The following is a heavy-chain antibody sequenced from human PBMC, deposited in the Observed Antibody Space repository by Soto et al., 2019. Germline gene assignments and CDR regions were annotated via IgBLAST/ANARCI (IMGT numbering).Heavy chain of an antibody. J-gene: IGHJ6*02. D-gene: IGHD3-10*01. Sequence: ASLNVSCKASGYSFTTYFMHWMRQAPGQGVEWMGRFNPRTGSASDAQKVQGRVTMSSDTSTSTVYMGLSGLRAEDTAFFYCARGSGSFVYGMDVWCPGTKVTVSS. CDR2: FNPRTGSA. CDR3: ARGSGSFVYGMDV. CDR1: GYSFTTYF. V-gene: IGHV1-46*01.